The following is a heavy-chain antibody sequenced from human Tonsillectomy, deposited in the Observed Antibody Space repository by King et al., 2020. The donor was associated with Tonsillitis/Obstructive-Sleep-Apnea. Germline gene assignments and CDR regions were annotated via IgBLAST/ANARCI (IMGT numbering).Heavy chain of an antibody. Sequence: VQLQQWGAGLLKPSETLSLTCAVYGGSFSGYYWTWIRQPPGKGLEWIGEINHSGSTNYNPSLKSRVTISVDTSKNNFSLKLRSVTAADTAVYYCARGRVFGVVIRGARDYYYMDVWGKGTTVTVSS. D-gene: IGHD3-3*01. V-gene: IGHV4-34*01. CDR3: ARGRVFGVVIRGARDYYYMDV. J-gene: IGHJ6*03. CDR2: INHSGST. CDR1: GGSFSGYY.